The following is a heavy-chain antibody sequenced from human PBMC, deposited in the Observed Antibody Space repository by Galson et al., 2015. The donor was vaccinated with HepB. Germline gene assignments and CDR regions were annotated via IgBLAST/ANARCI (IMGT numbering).Heavy chain of an antibody. Sequence: SLRLSCAASGFTFSNYWMNWVRQAPGKGLVWVSRINSDGSSTAYADSVKGRFTIFRDNAKNTLYLQMNSLRAEDTAVYYCAGSDFWGGYYIDCWGQGTLVTVSS. CDR1: GFTFSNYW. CDR2: INSDGSST. D-gene: IGHD3-3*01. V-gene: IGHV3-74*01. J-gene: IGHJ4*02. CDR3: AGSDFWGGYYIDC.